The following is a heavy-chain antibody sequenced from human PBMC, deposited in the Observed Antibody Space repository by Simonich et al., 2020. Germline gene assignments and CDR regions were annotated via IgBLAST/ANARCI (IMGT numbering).Heavy chain of an antibody. CDR1: GFTFSSYA. CDR3: AREDLTGDAFDI. Sequence: QVQLVESGGGVVQPGRSLRLSCAASGFTFSSYAMHWVRQAPGEGLRWVVVISYDGSNKYYSDSVKGRFTISRYNSKNTLYLQMNSLRAEDTAVYYCAREDLTGDAFDIWGQGTMVTVSS. CDR2: ISYDGSNK. J-gene: IGHJ3*02. D-gene: IGHD7-27*01. V-gene: IGHV3-30*04.